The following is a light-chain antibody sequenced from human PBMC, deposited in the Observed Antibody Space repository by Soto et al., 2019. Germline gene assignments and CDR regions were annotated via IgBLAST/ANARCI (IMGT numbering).Light chain of an antibody. CDR2: EGN. Sequence: HSVLTQPASVSGAHGHLITLSCTGTRSNVGSYNLVSWYRQYAGNSPKLIIYEGNKRPSGVSNRFSDSKSRNTASLTISGLQAEDEADYYCCSYAGTSTQVFGTGTKVTVL. J-gene: IGLJ1*01. CDR1: RSNVGSYNL. CDR3: CSYAGTSTQV. V-gene: IGLV2-23*01.